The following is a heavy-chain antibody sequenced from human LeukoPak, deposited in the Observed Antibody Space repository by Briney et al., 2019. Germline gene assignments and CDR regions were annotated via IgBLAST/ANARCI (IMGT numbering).Heavy chain of an antibody. CDR1: GYTFTGYY. J-gene: IGHJ4*02. Sequence: ASVKVSCKASGYTFTGYYMHWVRQAPGQGLEWMGWINPNSVGTNYAQKFQGRVTMTRDTSISTAHMELSRLRSDDTAVYYCARDYYGSGSYFDYWGQGTLVTVSS. CDR2: INPNSVGT. V-gene: IGHV1-2*02. CDR3: ARDYYGSGSYFDY. D-gene: IGHD3-10*01.